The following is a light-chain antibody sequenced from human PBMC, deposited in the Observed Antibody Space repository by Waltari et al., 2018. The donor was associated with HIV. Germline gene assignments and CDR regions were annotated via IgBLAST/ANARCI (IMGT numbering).Light chain of an antibody. CDR2: WAS. CDR3: QQYYTTLWT. V-gene: IGKV4-1*01. J-gene: IGKJ1*01. Sequence: DIVMTQSPASVAVALGETPTMQCKSSQSLLHMSNRRHFLSWYQQKRGQRPKLLISWASSRGSGVPDRFTGGGSGTDFNLTITSLQAEDVVFYFCQQYYTTLWTFGQGTKVEV. CDR1: QSLLHMSNRRHF.